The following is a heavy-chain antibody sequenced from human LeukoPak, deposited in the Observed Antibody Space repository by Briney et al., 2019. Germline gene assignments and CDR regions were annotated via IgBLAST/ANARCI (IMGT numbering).Heavy chain of an antibody. V-gene: IGHV1-69*01. CDR2: IILIFGTA. D-gene: IGHD1-20*01. J-gene: IGHJ4*02. CDR3: AIRVNWNDVRWEYYFDY. CDR1: GGTFSSYA. Sequence: SVKVSCKASGGTFSSYAISWVRQAPGQGLEWMGGIILIFGTANYAQKFQGRVTITADESTSTAYMELSSLRSEDTAVYYCAIRVNWNDVRWEYYFDYWGQGTLVTVSS.